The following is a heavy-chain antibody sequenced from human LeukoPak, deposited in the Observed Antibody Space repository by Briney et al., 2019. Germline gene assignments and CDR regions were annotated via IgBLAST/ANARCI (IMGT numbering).Heavy chain of an antibody. Sequence: SETLSLTCTVSGGSISSYYWSWIRQPPGKGLEWIGYIYYSGSTNYNPSLKSRVTISVDTSKNQFSLKLSSVTAADTAVCYCARESPYSSSSGDFDYWGQGTLVTVSS. D-gene: IGHD6-6*01. V-gene: IGHV4-59*01. CDR3: ARESPYSSSSGDFDY. J-gene: IGHJ4*02. CDR2: IYYSGST. CDR1: GGSISSYY.